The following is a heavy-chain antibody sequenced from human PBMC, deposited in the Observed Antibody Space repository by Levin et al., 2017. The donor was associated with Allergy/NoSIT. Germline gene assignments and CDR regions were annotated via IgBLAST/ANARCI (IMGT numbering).Heavy chain of an antibody. D-gene: IGHD3-16*01. CDR3: ARHGNWGSDY. CDR1: GASISNSTYY. J-gene: IGHJ4*02. Sequence: SETLSLTCTVSGASISNSTYYWGWIRQPPGKGLEWIGNFDYGGTTYYNPSLQNRITISVDTSKRQFSLKLSSVTAADTAVYYCARHGNWGSDYWGQGTLVTVSS. CDR2: FDYGGTT. V-gene: IGHV4-39*01.